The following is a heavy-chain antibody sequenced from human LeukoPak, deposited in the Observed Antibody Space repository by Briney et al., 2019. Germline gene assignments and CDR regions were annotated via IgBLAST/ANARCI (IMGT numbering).Heavy chain of an antibody. CDR3: ARDNSLQDMAWWFDP. D-gene: IGHD5-24*01. J-gene: IGHJ5*02. Sequence: ASVKVSCKASGYTFSSYDINWVRQATGQGLEWMGWMNPNSGNTGYAQKFQGRVNMTRNTSISTAYMELSSLRSEDTAVYYCARDNSLQDMAWWFDPWGQGTLVIVSS. CDR1: GYTFSSYD. CDR2: MNPNSGNT. V-gene: IGHV1-8*01.